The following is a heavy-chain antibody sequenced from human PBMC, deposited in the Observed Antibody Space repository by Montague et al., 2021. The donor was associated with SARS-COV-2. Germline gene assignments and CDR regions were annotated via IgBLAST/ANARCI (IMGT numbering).Heavy chain of an antibody. CDR1: GFTFSSYG. J-gene: IGHJ4*02. CDR3: ARDRSWLILGELDY. CDR2: ISDDGSKK. D-gene: IGHD6-19*01. V-gene: IGHV3-30*03. Sequence: SLRLSCAASGFTFSSYGMHWVRQAPGKGLERVAVISDDGSKKYYVDSVKGRFTISRDNSKNTLYLQMNSLRTEDTAVYYCARDRSWLILGELDYWGQGTLVTVSS.